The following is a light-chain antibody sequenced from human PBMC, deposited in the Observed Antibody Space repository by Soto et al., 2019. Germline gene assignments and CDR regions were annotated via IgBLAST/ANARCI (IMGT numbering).Light chain of an antibody. CDR2: RNS. J-gene: IGLJ1*01. Sequence: QSVLTQPPSVSGAPGQRVTISCTGSSSNIGAGYDVHWYQQLPGTAPKLLIYRNSNRPSGVPDRFSGSKAGTSASLAITGLQAEDESDYYCQAYDSSLSCANVFGTGTKFTV. CDR3: QAYDSSLSCANV. CDR1: SSNIGAGYD. V-gene: IGLV1-40*01.